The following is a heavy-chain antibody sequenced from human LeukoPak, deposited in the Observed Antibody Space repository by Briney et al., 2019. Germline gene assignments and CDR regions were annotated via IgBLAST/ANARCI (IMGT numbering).Heavy chain of an antibody. CDR1: GFTFSSYE. V-gene: IGHV3-48*03. CDR2: IGSISSSGSTI. Sequence: GGSLRLSCAASGFTFSSYEMNWVRQAPGKGLEWVSYIGSISSSGSTIYYADSVKGRFTISRDNAKNSLYLQMNSLRAEDTAVYYCTRDVRLRHKYYYMDVWGKGTTVTVSS. CDR3: TRDVRLRHKYYYMDV. D-gene: IGHD4-17*01. J-gene: IGHJ6*03.